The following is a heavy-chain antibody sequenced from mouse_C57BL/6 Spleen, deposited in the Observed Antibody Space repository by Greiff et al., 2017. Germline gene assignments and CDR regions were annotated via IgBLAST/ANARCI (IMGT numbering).Heavy chain of an antibody. Sequence: VQLKQSGAELVRPGASVKLSCTASGFNIKDDYMHWVKQRPEQGLEWIGWIDPENGDTEYASKFQGKATITADTSSNTAYLQLSSLTSEDTAVYYCTHGAWFAYWGQGTLVTVSA. V-gene: IGHV14-4*01. CDR2: IDPENGDT. J-gene: IGHJ3*01. CDR1: GFNIKDDY. CDR3: THGAWFAY.